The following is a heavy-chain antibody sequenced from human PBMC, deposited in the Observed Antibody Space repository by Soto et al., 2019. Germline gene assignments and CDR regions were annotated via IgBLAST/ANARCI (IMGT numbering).Heavy chain of an antibody. V-gene: IGHV4-61*08. CDR1: GGSINSGGYY. Sequence: PSETLSLTCTVSGGSINSGGYYWSWIRQLPGKGLEWIGYIYYSGSTNYNPSLKSRVTISVDTSKNQFSLKLSSVTAADTAVYYCARYNGYDPYYYGMDVWGQGTTVTVSS. CDR2: IYYSGST. D-gene: IGHD5-12*01. CDR3: ARYNGYDPYYYGMDV. J-gene: IGHJ6*02.